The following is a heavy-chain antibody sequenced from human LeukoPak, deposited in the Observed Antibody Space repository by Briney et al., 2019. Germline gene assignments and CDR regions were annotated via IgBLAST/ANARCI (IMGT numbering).Heavy chain of an antibody. D-gene: IGHD5-12*01. J-gene: IGHJ3*02. CDR1: GFTFSSYS. V-gene: IGHV3-21*01. CDR3: ARERTIRAFDI. CDR2: ISSSGSYI. Sequence: GGSLRLSCAASGFTFSSYSMNWVRQAPGKGLEWVSSISSSGSYIYYADSVKGRFTISRDNAKNSLHLQMNSLRAEDTAVYYCARERTIRAFDIWGQGTMVTVSS.